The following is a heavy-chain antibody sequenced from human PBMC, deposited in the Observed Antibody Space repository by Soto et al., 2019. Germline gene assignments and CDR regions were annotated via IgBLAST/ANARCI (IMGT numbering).Heavy chain of an antibody. CDR3: AHSDYGDYFDY. J-gene: IGHJ4*02. CDR1: GFSLSAHGVG. Sequence: QITLKESGPTLVKPTQTLTLTCTFSGFSLSAHGVGVGWIRQPPGKALEWLALIYWDDDKRYSPSLKSRLTITKDTSKNPVVLTMTTRVPVYTAPYFCAHSDYGDYFDYWGQGTLVTVSS. D-gene: IGHD4-17*01. V-gene: IGHV2-5*02. CDR2: IYWDDDK.